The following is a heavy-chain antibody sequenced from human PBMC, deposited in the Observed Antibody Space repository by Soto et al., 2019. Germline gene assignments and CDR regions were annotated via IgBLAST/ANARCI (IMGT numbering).Heavy chain of an antibody. D-gene: IGHD2-21*01. CDR3: AREPGWWLVDYYYYGMDV. V-gene: IGHV4-59*12. CDR2: IYYSGST. J-gene: IGHJ6*02. CDR1: GGSISSYY. Sequence: SETLSLTCTVSGGSISSYYWSWIRQPPGKGLEWIGYIYYSGSTNYNPSLKSRVTISVDTSKNQFSLKLSSVTAADTAVYYCAREPGWWLVDYYYYGMDVWGQGTTVTVSS.